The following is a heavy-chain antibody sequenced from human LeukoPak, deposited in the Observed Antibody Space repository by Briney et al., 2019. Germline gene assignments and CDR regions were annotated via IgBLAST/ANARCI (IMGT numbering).Heavy chain of an antibody. Sequence: ASVKVSCKASGYTFTSYGISRVRQAPGQGLEWMGIINPSGGSTSYAQRFQGRVTMTRDTSTSTVYMELSSLRSEDTAVYYCARDGAVAGGFDYWGQGTLVTVSS. J-gene: IGHJ4*02. D-gene: IGHD6-19*01. CDR3: ARDGAVAGGFDY. CDR1: GYTFTSYG. V-gene: IGHV1-46*01. CDR2: INPSGGST.